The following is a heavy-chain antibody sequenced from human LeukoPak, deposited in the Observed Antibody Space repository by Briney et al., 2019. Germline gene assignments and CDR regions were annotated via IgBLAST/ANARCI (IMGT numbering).Heavy chain of an antibody. J-gene: IGHJ4*02. CDR1: GYTFTSYG. Sequence: GASVKVSCKASGYTFTSYGISWVRQAPGQGLEWMGWINAGNGNTKYSQKFQGRVTITRDTSASTAYMELSSLRSEDTAVYYCARADSGYFPSDYWGQGTLVTVSS. CDR3: ARADSGYFPSDY. CDR2: INAGNGNT. V-gene: IGHV1-3*01. D-gene: IGHD3-22*01.